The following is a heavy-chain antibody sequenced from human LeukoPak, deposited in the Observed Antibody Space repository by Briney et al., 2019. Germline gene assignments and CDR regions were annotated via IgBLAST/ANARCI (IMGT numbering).Heavy chain of an antibody. V-gene: IGHV4-34*01. D-gene: IGHD5-18*01. CDR1: GGSFSGYY. CDR3: ARGTGIQAPFGY. Sequence: SETLSLTCAVYGGSFSGYYWSWIRQPPGRGLEWIGEINHSGSTNYNPSLKSRVTISVDTSKNQFSLKLSSVTAADTAVYYCARGTGIQAPFGYWGQGTLVTVSS. J-gene: IGHJ4*02. CDR2: INHSGST.